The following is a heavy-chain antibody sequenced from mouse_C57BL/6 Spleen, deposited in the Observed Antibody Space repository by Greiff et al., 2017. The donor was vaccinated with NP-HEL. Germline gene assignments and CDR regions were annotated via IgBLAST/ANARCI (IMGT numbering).Heavy chain of an antibody. CDR2: ISSGSSTI. Sequence: DVKLVESGGGLVKPGGSLKLSCAASGFTFSDYGMHWVRQAPEKGLEWVAYISSGSSTIYYADTVKGRFTISRDNAKNTLFLQMTSLRSEDTAMYYCARDYYGSSYIYYFDYWGQGTSVTVSS. V-gene: IGHV5-17*01. J-gene: IGHJ4*01. CDR3: ARDYYGSSYIYYFDY. D-gene: IGHD1-1*01. CDR1: GFTFSDYG.